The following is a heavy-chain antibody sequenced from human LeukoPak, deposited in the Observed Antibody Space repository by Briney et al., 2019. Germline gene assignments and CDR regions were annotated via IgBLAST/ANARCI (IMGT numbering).Heavy chain of an antibody. J-gene: IGHJ3*02. CDR1: GGSISSYY. CDR3: ARDDFTRYYSGGSCYFDAFDI. CDR2: IYTSGST. V-gene: IGHV4-4*07. D-gene: IGHD2-15*01. Sequence: SETLSLTCTVSGGSISSYYWSCIRQPAGKGLEWIGRIYTSGSTNYNPYLKSRVTMLVDTSKNQFSLKLSSVTAADTAVYYCARDDFTRYYSGGSCYFDAFDIWGQGTMVTVSS.